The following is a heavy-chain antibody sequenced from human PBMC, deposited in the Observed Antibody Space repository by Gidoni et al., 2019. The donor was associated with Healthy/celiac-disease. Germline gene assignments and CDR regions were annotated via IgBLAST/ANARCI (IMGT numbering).Heavy chain of an antibody. CDR1: GGSISSGSYY. D-gene: IGHD3-10*01. J-gene: IGHJ3*02. CDR2: IYTSGST. Sequence: QVQLQESGPGLVKPSQTLSLTCTVSGGSISSGSYYWSWIRQPAGKGLEWIGRIYTSGSTNYNPSLKSRVTISVDTSKNQFSLKLSSVTAADTAVYYCASDYGNIWGQGTMVTVSS. CDR3: ASDYGNI. V-gene: IGHV4-61*02.